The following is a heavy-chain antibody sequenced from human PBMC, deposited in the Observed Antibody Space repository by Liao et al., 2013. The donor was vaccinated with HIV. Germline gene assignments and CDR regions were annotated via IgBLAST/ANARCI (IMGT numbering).Heavy chain of an antibody. V-gene: IGHV4-61*02. CDR3: ARAPYYYYYMDV. CDR2: IYTTGDT. CDR1: GGSISSGGYY. Sequence: QLQLQESGPGLVKPSQTLSLTCTVSGGSISSGGYYWSWIRQPAGKGLEWIGRIYTTGDTNYNPSLKSRVTLSVDTSKKQFSLKLSSVTAADTAVYYCARAPYYYYYMDVWGKGSPVTVSS. J-gene: IGHJ6*03.